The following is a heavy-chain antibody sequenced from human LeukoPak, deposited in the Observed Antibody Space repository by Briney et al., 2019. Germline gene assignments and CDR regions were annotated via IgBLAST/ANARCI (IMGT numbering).Heavy chain of an antibody. V-gene: IGHV1-2*02. J-gene: IGHJ4*02. CDR1: GYTFTDYY. Sequence: ASVKVSCKASGYTFTDYYIHWVRQAPGQGLEWMGWSNPNNSATRYAQNFQGRVTMTRDTSINTAYMDLISLTSDDTAVYYCARDLKYYYDSSGSAYDYWGQGTLVTVSS. D-gene: IGHD3-22*01. CDR3: ARDLKYYYDSSGSAYDY. CDR2: SNPNNSAT.